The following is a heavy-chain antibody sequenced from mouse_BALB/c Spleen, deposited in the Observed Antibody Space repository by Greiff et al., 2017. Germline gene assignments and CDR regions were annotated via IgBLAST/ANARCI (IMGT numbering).Heavy chain of an antibody. CDR3: ARWVYCYDDAFAY. D-gene: IGHD2-12*01. V-gene: IGHV1-77*01. Sequence: QVQLQQSGPELVKPGALVKISCKASGYTFTGYDINWVKQSPAKGLEWIGVISPCYGGTNYNEKFKGKATLTADKSSSTAYMQLSSLTSENSAVYYCARWVYCYDDAFAYWGQGTLVTVSA. CDR1: GYTFTGYD. J-gene: IGHJ3*01. CDR2: ISPCYGGT.